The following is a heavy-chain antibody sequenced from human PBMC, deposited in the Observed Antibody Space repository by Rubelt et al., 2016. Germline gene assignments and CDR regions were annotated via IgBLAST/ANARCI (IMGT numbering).Heavy chain of an antibody. J-gene: IGHJ4*02. Sequence: IEWMGIIYPGGSDTRYSPSFQGQVTISADKSISTAYLQWSSLKASDTAMYYCARHPDSGSYGVDYWGQGTLVTVSS. CDR2: IYPGGSDT. CDR3: ARHPDSGSYGVDY. D-gene: IGHD1-26*01. V-gene: IGHV5-51*01.